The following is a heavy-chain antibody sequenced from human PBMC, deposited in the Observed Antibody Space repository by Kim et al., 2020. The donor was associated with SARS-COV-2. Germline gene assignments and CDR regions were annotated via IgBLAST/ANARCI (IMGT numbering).Heavy chain of an antibody. CDR3: AWDHREWVQYTANWYFDL. V-gene: IGHV4-59*01. CDR2: IYYSGST. Sequence: SETLSLTCTVSGGSISSYYWSWIRQPPGKGLEWIGYIYYSGSTNYNPSLESRVTISVDTSKNQCSLKLSSVTAADTAVYYCAWDHREWVQYTANWYFDLWGRGTLVTVSS. D-gene: IGHD1-1*01. CDR1: GGSISSYY. J-gene: IGHJ2*01.